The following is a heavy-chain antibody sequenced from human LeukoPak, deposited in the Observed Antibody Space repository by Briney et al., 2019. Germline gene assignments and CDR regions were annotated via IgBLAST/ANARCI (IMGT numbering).Heavy chain of an antibody. CDR3: ARGSSAGASLRHDY. J-gene: IGHJ4*02. D-gene: IGHD1-26*01. V-gene: IGHV3-7*01. CDR1: GFTFSSYW. CDR2: IKQDGSEE. Sequence: GGSLRLSCAASGFTFSSYWMSWVRQAPGKGLVWGANIKQDGSEENFVDSVKGRFTISRDKAKKSLYLQMNSLRAEDTAVYYCARGSSAGASLRHDYWGQGTLVTVSS.